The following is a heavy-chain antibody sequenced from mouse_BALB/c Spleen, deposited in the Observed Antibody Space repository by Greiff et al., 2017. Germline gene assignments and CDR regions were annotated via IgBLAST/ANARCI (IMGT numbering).Heavy chain of an antibody. Sequence: DVHLVESGGGLVKPGGSLKLSCAASGFTFSSYAMSWVRQTPEKRLEWVASISSGGSTYYPDSVKGRFTISRDNARNILYLQMSSLRSEDTAMYYCARERDGYYLYAMDYWGQGTSVTVSS. CDR2: ISSGGST. CDR3: ARERDGYYLYAMDY. V-gene: IGHV5-6-5*01. J-gene: IGHJ4*01. D-gene: IGHD2-3*01. CDR1: GFTFSSYA.